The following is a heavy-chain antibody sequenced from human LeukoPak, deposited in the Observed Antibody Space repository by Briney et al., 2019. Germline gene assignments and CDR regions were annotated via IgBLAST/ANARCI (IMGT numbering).Heavy chain of an antibody. D-gene: IGHD2-2*01. Sequence: ASVKVSCKASGYTFTGYYMHWVRQAPGQGLEWMGRINPNSGGTNYAQKFQGRVTMTSDTSISTAYMELSRLRSDDTAVYYCASSIVVVPAAMGYWGQGTLVTVSS. CDR1: GYTFTGYY. V-gene: IGHV1-2*06. CDR2: INPNSGGT. CDR3: ASSIVVVPAAMGY. J-gene: IGHJ4*02.